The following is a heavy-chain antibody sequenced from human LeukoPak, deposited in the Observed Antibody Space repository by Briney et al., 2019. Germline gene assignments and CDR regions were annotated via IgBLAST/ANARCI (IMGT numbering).Heavy chain of an antibody. CDR1: GGCISSHY. J-gene: IGHJ4*02. CDR3: ASGLLPLDYFDY. V-gene: IGHV4-59*11. D-gene: IGHD3-10*01. CDR2: IYYSGST. Sequence: SETLSLTCTVSGGCISSHYWSWIRQPPGKGLEWIGYIYYSGSTNYNPSLKSRVTISVDTSKNQFSLKLSSVTAADTAVYYCASGLLPLDYFDYWGQGTLVTVSS.